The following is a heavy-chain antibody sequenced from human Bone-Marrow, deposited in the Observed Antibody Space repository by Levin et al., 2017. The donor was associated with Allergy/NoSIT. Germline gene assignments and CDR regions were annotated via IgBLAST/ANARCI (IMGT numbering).Heavy chain of an antibody. J-gene: IGHJ6*02. D-gene: IGHD3-22*01. CDR3: ASGMFYFDPGASYYHYGFDG. CDR1: GGSVRSLGYS. V-gene: IGHV4-30-2*01. CDR2: IYPNGTT. Sequence: SETLSLTCSVSGGSVRSLGYSWNWIRQPPGKGLEWIGHIYPNGTTFYNPSLKSRVAISVDTSRNQFSLKVASVTAADTAVYYCASGMFYFDPGASYYHYGFDGWGQGTPVTVFS.